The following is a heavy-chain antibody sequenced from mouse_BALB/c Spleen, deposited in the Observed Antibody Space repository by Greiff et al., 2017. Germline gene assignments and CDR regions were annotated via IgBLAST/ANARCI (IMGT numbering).Heavy chain of an antibody. V-gene: IGHV1-31*01. D-gene: IGHD1-1*01. CDR3: ARLVNGRGYFDV. J-gene: IGHJ1*01. Sequence: VHVKQSGPELVKPGASVKISCKASGYSFTGYYMHWVKQSHVKSLEWIGRINPYNGATSYNQNFKDKASLTVDKSSSTAYMELHSLTSEDSAVYYCARLVNGRGYFDVWGAGTTVTVSS. CDR1: GYSFTGYY. CDR2: INPYNGAT.